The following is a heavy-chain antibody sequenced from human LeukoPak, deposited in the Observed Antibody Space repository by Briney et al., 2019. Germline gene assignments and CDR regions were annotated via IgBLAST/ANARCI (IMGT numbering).Heavy chain of an antibody. CDR1: GGSINNLF. J-gene: IGHJ4*02. CDR3: AREGPLGKYYDY. Sequence: SETLSLTCTVSGGSINNLFWTWIRQPPGKGLEWIGYFSYSGGTTYNPSLKSRVTISIDTSKNQFSPNLNSVTAADAAVYCCAREGPLGKYYDYWGPGTLVTVSS. D-gene: IGHD3-16*01. CDR2: FSYSGGT. V-gene: IGHV4-59*01.